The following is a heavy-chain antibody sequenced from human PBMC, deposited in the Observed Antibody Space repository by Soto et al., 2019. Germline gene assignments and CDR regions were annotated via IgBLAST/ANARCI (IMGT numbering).Heavy chain of an antibody. J-gene: IGHJ2*01. CDR2: INAGNGNT. D-gene: IGHD1-20*01. CDR1: GYTFTSYA. CDR3: ARDTGIYWYFDL. V-gene: IGHV1-3*01. Sequence: ASVKVSCKASGYTFTSYAMHWVRQAPGQRLEWMGWINAGNGNTKYSQKFQGRVTITRDTSASIAYMELSSLRSEDTAVYYCARDTGIYWYFDLWGRGTLVTVSS.